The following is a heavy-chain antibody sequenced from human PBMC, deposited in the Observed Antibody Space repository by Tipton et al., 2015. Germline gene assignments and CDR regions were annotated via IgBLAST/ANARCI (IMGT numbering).Heavy chain of an antibody. CDR1: GFTFGTHA. CDR3: ASDPPNSGWAFTY. V-gene: IGHV3-33*01. Sequence: SLRLSCAASGFTFGTHAMHWVRQAPGKGLEWVAMIWFDGSNQHYPDSVKGRFTVARDNYRNMVYLQMNSLRVEDSAVYYCASDPPNSGWAFTYWGQGTLVTVSS. CDR2: IWFDGSNQ. D-gene: IGHD6-19*01. J-gene: IGHJ4*02.